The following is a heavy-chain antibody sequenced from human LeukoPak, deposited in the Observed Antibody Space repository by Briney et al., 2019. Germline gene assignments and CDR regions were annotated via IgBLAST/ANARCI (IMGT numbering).Heavy chain of an antibody. J-gene: IGHJ6*02. V-gene: IGHV5-51*01. D-gene: IGHD3-3*01. CDR1: GYVFTSYW. Sequence: GESLKISCKGSGYVFTSYWIAWVRQRPGKGLEWMGTIYPADSDARYSPSFQGQVTISADKSIDTAYLQWSSLKASDTAIYYCAKTAPDDFRSGSYYFYGMDVWGQGTTDTVSS. CDR2: IYPADSDA. CDR3: AKTAPDDFRSGSYYFYGMDV.